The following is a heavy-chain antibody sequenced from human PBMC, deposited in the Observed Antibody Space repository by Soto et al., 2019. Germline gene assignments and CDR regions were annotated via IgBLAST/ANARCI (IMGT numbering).Heavy chain of an antibody. CDR3: ARTGIAAAGLDAFDI. V-gene: IGHV4-59*01. J-gene: IGHJ3*02. Sequence: SETLSLTCTVSGGSISSYYWSWIRQPPGKGLEWIGYIYYSGSTNYNPSLKSRVTISVDTSKNQFSLKLSSVTAADTAVYYCARTGIAAAGLDAFDIWGQGTMVTVSS. D-gene: IGHD6-13*01. CDR1: GGSISSYY. CDR2: IYYSGST.